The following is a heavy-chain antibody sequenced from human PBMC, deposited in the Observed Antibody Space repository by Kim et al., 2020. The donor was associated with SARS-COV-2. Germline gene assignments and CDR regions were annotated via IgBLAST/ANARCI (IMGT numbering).Heavy chain of an antibody. CDR3: ARGGQYNYVSHEY. V-gene: IGHV3-74*01. D-gene: IGHD5-18*01. Sequence: GGSLRLSCAASGCTCSSYWMHWVRQAPGKGLVWVSHTNSAGSDTNYADSVKGRFTISRDNAKNTPYLQMNSLGADDTAVYYCARGGQYNYVSHEYWGQGTLVTVSP. J-gene: IGHJ4*02. CDR2: TNSAGSDT. CDR1: GCTCSSYW.